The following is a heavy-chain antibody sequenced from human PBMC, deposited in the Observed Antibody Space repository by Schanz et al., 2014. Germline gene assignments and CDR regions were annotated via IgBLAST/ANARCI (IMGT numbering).Heavy chain of an antibody. CDR2: INPNSGAA. CDR1: GYTFTSHG. CDR3: ARGLVRYFAY. Sequence: QVQLVQSGAEVKKPGASVKVSCKASGYTFTSHGISWVRQAPGQGLEWMGQINPNSGAAIYAQNFQGRVTMTRDTSISTAYMELSRLRSDDTAVYYCARGLVRYFAYWGQGTLVTVSS. D-gene: IGHD2-8*02. V-gene: IGHV1-2*06. J-gene: IGHJ4*02.